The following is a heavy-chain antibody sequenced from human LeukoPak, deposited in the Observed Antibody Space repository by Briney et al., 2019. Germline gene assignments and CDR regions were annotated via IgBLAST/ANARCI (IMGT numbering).Heavy chain of an antibody. Sequence: SETLSLTCTVPGGSISTGGYYWSWIRQYPGKGLEWIEYIYYSGTTYYNPSLKSRVTMSVDTSKNQFSLKLISVTAADTAVYYCARDVTGGSYFGYWGQGTLVTVSS. J-gene: IGHJ4*02. CDR1: GGSISTGGYY. CDR3: ARDVTGGSYFGY. V-gene: IGHV4-31*03. CDR2: IYYSGTT. D-gene: IGHD1-26*01.